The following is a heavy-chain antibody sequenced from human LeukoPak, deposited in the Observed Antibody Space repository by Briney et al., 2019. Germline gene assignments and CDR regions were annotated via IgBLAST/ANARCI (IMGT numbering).Heavy chain of an antibody. Sequence: GGSLRLSCAASGFTFSSYSMNWVRQAPGKGLEWVSSISSSSSYIYYADSVKGRFTISRDNAKNSLYLQMNSLRAEDTAVYYCARDFVGVAGIYYYYGMDVWGQGTTVTVSS. CDR1: GFTFSSYS. D-gene: IGHD6-19*01. V-gene: IGHV3-21*01. CDR3: ARDFVGVAGIYYYYGMDV. J-gene: IGHJ6*02. CDR2: ISSSSSYI.